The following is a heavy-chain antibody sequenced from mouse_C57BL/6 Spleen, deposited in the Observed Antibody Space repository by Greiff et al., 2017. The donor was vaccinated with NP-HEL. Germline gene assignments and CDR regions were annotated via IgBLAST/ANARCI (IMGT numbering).Heavy chain of an antibody. D-gene: IGHD1-1*01. CDR3: ARGTVGAPFAY. J-gene: IGHJ3*01. CDR2: INPSTGGT. Sequence: EVQLQQSGPELVKPGASVKISCKASGYSFTGYYMNWVKQSPEKSLEWIGEINPSTGGTTYNQKFKAKATLTVDKSSSTAYMQLKSLTSEDSAVYYCARGTVGAPFAYWGQGTLVTVSA. V-gene: IGHV1-42*01. CDR1: GYSFTGYY.